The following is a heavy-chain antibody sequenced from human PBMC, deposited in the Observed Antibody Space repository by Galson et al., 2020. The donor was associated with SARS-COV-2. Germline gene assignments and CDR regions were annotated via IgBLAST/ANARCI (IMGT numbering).Heavy chain of an antibody. CDR2: ISSSSSYI. Sequence: GESLKISCAASGFTFSSYSMNWVRQAPGKGLEWVSSISSSSSYIYFADSVKGRFTISRDNAKNSLYLQMNSLRAEDTAVYYCAREAPWGGGSNFDYWGQGTLVTVSS. D-gene: IGHD1-26*01. V-gene: IGHV3-21*01. J-gene: IGHJ4*02. CDR1: GFTFSSYS. CDR3: AREAPWGGGSNFDY.